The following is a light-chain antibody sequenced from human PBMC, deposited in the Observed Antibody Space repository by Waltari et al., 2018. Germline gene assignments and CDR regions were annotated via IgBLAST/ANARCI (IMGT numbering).Light chain of an antibody. V-gene: IGKV3-20*01. CDR3: QQYGSFLT. J-gene: IGKJ4*01. Sequence: EIVLTQYPGTLSLSPGERATLSCSASQTFRTSSLAWYQQKPGQAPSLLIYGASTRATGIPDRFSGSVSGTEFTLTISRLEPEDFAVYYCQQYGSFLTFGGGTKVEIK. CDR2: GAS. CDR1: QTFRTSS.